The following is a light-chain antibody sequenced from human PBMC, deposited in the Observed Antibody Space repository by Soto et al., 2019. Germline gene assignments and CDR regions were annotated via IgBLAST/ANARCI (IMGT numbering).Light chain of an antibody. V-gene: IGKV1-5*01. Sequence: DIRMTQSPSTLSVSLGDRVTITCRASQSINKCLAWYQQKQGQAPKLLIYDASSLQSGVPSRFSGSVYGTDFNFTISSLQPEDIATYYCQQLDSFPLTFGGGTKVDIK. J-gene: IGKJ4*01. CDR3: QQLDSFPLT. CDR2: DAS. CDR1: QSINKC.